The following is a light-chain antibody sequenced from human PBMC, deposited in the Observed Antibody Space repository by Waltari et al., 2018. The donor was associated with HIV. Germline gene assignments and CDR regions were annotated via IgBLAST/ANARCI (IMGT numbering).Light chain of an antibody. J-gene: IGKJ2*01. Sequence: DIQMTQSPLNLSASMGDRVTITCRASQQIGSYLNWYLHKPGTPPKLLIFGASTLQGGVPSRFSGGGSGTDFFLSIDSLQPEDFAIYYCQQGFTSPATFGQGTKVELK. CDR3: QQGFTSPAT. CDR2: GAS. V-gene: IGKV1-39*01. CDR1: QQIGSY.